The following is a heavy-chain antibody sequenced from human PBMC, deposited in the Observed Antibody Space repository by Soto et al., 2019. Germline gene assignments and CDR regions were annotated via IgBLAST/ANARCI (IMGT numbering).Heavy chain of an antibody. Sequence: GGSLRLSCADSGFTFSSYWMHWVRQAPGKGLVWVSRINSDGSSTSYADSVKGRFTISRDNAKNTLYLQMNSLRAEDTAVYYCARGEDYYDSSGYSDPPFDYWGQGTLVTVSS. CDR1: GFTFSSYW. D-gene: IGHD3-22*01. J-gene: IGHJ4*02. CDR2: INSDGSST. V-gene: IGHV3-74*01. CDR3: ARGEDYYDSSGYSDPPFDY.